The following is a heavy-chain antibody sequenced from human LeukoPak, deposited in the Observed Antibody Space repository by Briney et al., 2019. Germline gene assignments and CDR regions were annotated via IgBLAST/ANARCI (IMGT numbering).Heavy chain of an antibody. J-gene: IGHJ4*02. CDR2: ISYDGGNK. CDR3: AKLGDTSGRAH. Sequence: PGGSLRLSCAASGFTFSSYGMHWVRQAPGKGLEWVAVISYDGGNKYYADSVKGRFTISRDNSKNTLYLQMNSLRAEDTAVYYCAKLGDTSGRAHWGQGTLVTVSS. D-gene: IGHD2-21*01. CDR1: GFTFSSYG. V-gene: IGHV3-30*18.